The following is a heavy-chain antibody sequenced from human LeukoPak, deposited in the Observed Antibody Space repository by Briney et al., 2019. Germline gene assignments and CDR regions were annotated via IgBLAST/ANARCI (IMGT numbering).Heavy chain of an antibody. CDR2: VYDSGST. Sequence: PSETLSLTCSVSGGSIRSYYWSWIRQPPGKGLEWIGYVYDSGSTSYNPSLKSRVTISVDTSKNQFSLKLTSVTAADTAVYYCARDFDYWGQGTLVTVSS. CDR1: GGSIRSYY. V-gene: IGHV4-59*01. CDR3: ARDFDY. J-gene: IGHJ4*02.